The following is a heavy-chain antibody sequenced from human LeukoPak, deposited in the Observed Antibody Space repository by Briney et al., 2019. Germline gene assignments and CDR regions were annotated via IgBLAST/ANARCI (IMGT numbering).Heavy chain of an antibody. V-gene: IGHV4-39*07. CDR1: GFTVSSNY. D-gene: IGHD7-27*01. CDR3: ARDKAFGNWAMDV. Sequence: GSLRLSCAASGFTVSSNYMSWVRQPPGKGLEWIGSIYYSGSPFYNPSLKSRDTISVDTSKNQFSLKLNSVTAADTAVYYCARDKAFGNWAMDVWGQGTRVTVSS. CDR2: IYYSGSP. J-gene: IGHJ6*02.